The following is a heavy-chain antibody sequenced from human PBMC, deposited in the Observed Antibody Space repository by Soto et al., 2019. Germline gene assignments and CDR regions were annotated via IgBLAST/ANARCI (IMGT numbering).Heavy chain of an antibody. CDR3: AKRADARDI. J-gene: IGHJ3*02. Sequence: QVQLVESGGGVVQPGRSLRLSCAASGFTFSYYGMHWVRQAPGQGLEWLAVISFDGSNKYYADSVKGRFTISRDNSKNTLYLQMNSLRAEDTAMYYCAKRADARDIWGQGTMVTVSS. CDR1: GFTFSYYG. CDR2: ISFDGSNK. V-gene: IGHV3-30*18.